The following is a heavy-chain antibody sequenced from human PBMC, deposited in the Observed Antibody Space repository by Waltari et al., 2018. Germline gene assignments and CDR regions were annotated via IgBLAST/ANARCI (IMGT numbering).Heavy chain of an antibody. CDR2: IYNSGST. D-gene: IGHD2-8*01. J-gene: IGHJ6*02. CDR1: GGSISSGSYY. Sequence: QVQLQESGPGLVKPSQTLSLTCTVSGGSISSGSYYWSWIRQPAGKGLEWIGYIYNSGSTNYNPSLKGRVTISVDTSKNQFSLKLSSVTAADTAVYYCARDLMSTYYYYGMDVWGQGTTVTVSS. V-gene: IGHV4-61*09. CDR3: ARDLMSTYYYYGMDV.